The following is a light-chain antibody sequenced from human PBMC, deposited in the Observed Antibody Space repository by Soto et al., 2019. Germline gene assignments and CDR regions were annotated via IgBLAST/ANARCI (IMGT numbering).Light chain of an antibody. CDR1: QSITNY. J-gene: IGKJ2*01. CDR2: AAA. CDR3: QQSDSYPYT. Sequence: DIQMTQSPSSLSVSVGDRVTITCRTSQSITNYLNWYQQKPGKAPKLLVYAAASLQSGVPSRFIGNGSGTDFTLTIGSPQPEDFGSYYCQQSDSYPYTFGQGTKLEIK. V-gene: IGKV1-39*01.